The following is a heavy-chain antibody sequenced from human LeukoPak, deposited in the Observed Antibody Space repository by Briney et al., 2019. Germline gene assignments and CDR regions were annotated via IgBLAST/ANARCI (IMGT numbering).Heavy chain of an antibody. Sequence: ASVKVSCKASGYTFSDYYMHWVRQAHGQGLEWMGWINPYSGGANYAEKFQGRVTMTRDTSMTTAYMELSSLRSDDTAMYYCATLRRSGWYIGDWGQGTLVTVSS. J-gene: IGHJ4*02. D-gene: IGHD6-19*01. V-gene: IGHV1-2*02. CDR1: GYTFSDYY. CDR3: ATLRRSGWYIGD. CDR2: INPYSGGA.